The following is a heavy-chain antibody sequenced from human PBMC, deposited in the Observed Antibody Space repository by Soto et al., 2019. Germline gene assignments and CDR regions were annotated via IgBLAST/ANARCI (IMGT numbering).Heavy chain of an antibody. V-gene: IGHV4-61*01. J-gene: IGHJ4*02. Sequence: SETLALTCTVSGGSVSSGSYYWSWIRQPPGKGLEWIGYIYYSGSTNYNPSLKSRVTISVDTSKNQFSLKLSSVTAADTAVYYCARAQKYYYDSSGYPIDYWGQGTLVTVSS. CDR1: GGSVSSGSYY. D-gene: IGHD3-22*01. CDR2: IYYSGST. CDR3: ARAQKYYYDSSGYPIDY.